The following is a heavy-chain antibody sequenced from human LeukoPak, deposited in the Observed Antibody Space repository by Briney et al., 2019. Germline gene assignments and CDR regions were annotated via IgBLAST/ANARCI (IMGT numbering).Heavy chain of an antibody. D-gene: IGHD3-10*02. CDR1: GFTFSNYA. CDR3: AGDYVRVFDY. Sequence: PGGSLRLSCAASGFTFSNYAMSWVRQAPGKGLEWVSSISGSGDSTHYADSVRGRFTVSRDNSKNTLYLQMNSLRAEDTAVYYCAGDYVRVFDYWGQGSLVTVSS. V-gene: IGHV3-23*01. CDR2: ISGSGDST. J-gene: IGHJ4*02.